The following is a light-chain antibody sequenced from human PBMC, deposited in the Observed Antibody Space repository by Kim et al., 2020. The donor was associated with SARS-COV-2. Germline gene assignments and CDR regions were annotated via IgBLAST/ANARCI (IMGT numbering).Light chain of an antibody. CDR2: WAS. V-gene: IGKV4-1*01. CDR3: QQYYDTPLT. Sequence: RATINCKSSQSIVYSSSNKNNLAWYQQKPGQPPKLLIHWASIRESGVPDRFSGSGSGTDFTLTVGSLQAEDVAVYYCQQYYDTPLTFGGGTKLGIK. CDR1: QSIVYSSSNKNN. J-gene: IGKJ4*01.